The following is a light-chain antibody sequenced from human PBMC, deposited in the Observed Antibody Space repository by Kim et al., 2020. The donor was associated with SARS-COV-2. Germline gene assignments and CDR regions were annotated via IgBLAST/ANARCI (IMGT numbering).Light chain of an antibody. CDR3: QSYNRSNVV. V-gene: IGLV6-57*04. CDR2: EDD. Sequence: NFMLTQPHSVSESPGKTITISCTRSSGSIDDNYVQWYQQRPGGVPIIVIYEDDQRPSGVSDRFSGSIDNSSNSASLTISGLKTEDEADYYCQSYNRSNVVFGGGTKSPS. CDR1: SGSIDDNY. J-gene: IGLJ2*01.